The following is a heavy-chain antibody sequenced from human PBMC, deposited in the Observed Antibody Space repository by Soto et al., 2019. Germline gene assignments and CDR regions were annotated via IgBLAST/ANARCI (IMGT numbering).Heavy chain of an antibody. J-gene: IGHJ3*02. D-gene: IGHD6-19*01. CDR2: IDWDDDR. V-gene: IGHV2-70*01. CDR3: ARSEQWLGGGAFDI. CDR1: GFSLSTSGMC. Sequence: ESGPTLVNPTQTLTLTRTFSGFSLSTSGMCVSWIRQPPGKALEWLALIDWDDDRYYSTSLKTRLTISKDTSKNQVVLTMTNMDPVDTATYYCARSEQWLGGGAFDIWGHGTMVTVSS.